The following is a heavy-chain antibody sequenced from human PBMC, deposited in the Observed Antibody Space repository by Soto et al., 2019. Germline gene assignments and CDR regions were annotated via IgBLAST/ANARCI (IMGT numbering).Heavy chain of an antibody. CDR3: ARVGGYCSSTSCHERAFDI. D-gene: IGHD2-2*01. V-gene: IGHV1-2*04. CDR1: GYTFTCYC. Sequence: ASVKVSCKASGYTFTCYCMHWVRQAPGQGLEWMGWINPNSGGTNYAQKFQGWVTMTRDTSISTAYMELSRLRSDDTAVYYCARVGGYCSSTSCHERAFDIWGQGTMVTV. CDR2: INPNSGGT. J-gene: IGHJ3*02.